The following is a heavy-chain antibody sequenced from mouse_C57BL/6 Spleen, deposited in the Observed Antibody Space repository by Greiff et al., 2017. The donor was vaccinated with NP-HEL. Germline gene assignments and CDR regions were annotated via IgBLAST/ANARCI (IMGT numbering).Heavy chain of an antibody. CDR3: ARYYSKGYAMDY. Sequence: QVHVKQPGAELVKPGASVKLSCKASGYTFTSYWMHWVKQRPGQGLEWIGMIHPNSGSTNYNEKFKSKATLTVDKSSSTAYMQLSSLTSEDSAVYYCARYYSKGYAMDYWGQGTSVTVSS. J-gene: IGHJ4*01. CDR1: GYTFTSYW. D-gene: IGHD2-5*01. CDR2: IHPNSGST. V-gene: IGHV1-64*01.